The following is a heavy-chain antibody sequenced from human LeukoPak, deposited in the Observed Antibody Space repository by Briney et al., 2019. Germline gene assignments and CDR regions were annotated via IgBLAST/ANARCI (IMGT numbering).Heavy chain of an antibody. CDR3: VREDTPATANY. CDR1: GFNFSNHA. CDR2: ISGGGDIT. Sequence: GGSLRLSCAASGFNFSNHAMSWVRQTPGKGLEWVSAISGGGDITYYADSVSGRFTISRDNSKDTLFLQMHSLRPGDTAVYYCVREDTPATANYWGQGTLVTISS. V-gene: IGHV3-23*01. D-gene: IGHD2-21*02. J-gene: IGHJ4*02.